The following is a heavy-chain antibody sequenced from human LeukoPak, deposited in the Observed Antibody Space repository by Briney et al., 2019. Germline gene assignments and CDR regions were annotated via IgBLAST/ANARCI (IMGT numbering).Heavy chain of an antibody. CDR3: ARGLFLEWPDREGYSDY. D-gene: IGHD3-3*01. CDR2: IYYSGST. J-gene: IGHJ4*02. Sequence: SETLSLTCTVSAGSISSSSYYWGWIRQPPGKGLEWIGSIYYSGSTYYNPSLKSRVTISVDTSKNQFSLKLSSVTAADMSVYYCARGLFLEWPDREGYSDYWGQGTLVTVSS. V-gene: IGHV4-39*01. CDR1: AGSISSSSYY.